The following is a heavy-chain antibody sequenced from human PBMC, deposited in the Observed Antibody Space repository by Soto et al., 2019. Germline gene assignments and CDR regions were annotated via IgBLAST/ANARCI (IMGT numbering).Heavy chain of an antibody. V-gene: IGHV3-30-3*01. D-gene: IGHD6-19*01. J-gene: IGHJ4*02. Sequence: QVQLVESGGGVVQPGRSLRLSCAASGFTFSSYAMHWGRQAPGKGLEWVAVISYDGRNKYYADSVKGPFTISRDNSKNTQYLQMNRLRAEDTAVYYCARDRIWDSSGWGEDFDYWGQGTLVTVSS. CDR1: GFTFSSYA. CDR2: ISYDGRNK. CDR3: ARDRIWDSSGWGEDFDY.